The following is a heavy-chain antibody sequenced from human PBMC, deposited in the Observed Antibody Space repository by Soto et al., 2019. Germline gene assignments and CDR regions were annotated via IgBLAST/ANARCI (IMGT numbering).Heavy chain of an antibody. CDR1: GYTFTSYG. CDR2: ISAYNGNT. CDR3: ARSYDFWSGYYTLGWFDP. Sequence: QVQLVQSGAEVKKPGASVKVSCKASGYTFTSYGISWVRQAPGQGLEWMGWISAYNGNTNYAQKPQGRVTMTTDTSTSTAYMELRSLRSDDTAVYYCARSYDFWSGYYTLGWFDPRGQGTLVTVSS. D-gene: IGHD3-3*01. J-gene: IGHJ5*02. V-gene: IGHV1-18*01.